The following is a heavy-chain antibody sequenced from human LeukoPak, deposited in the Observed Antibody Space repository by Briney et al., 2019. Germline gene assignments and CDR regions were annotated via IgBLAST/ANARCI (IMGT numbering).Heavy chain of an antibody. Sequence: SETLSLTCTVSGGSISSSSYYWGWIRQPPGTGLEWIGSIYYSGSTYYNPSLKSRVTISVDTSKNQFSLKLSSVTAADTAVYYCARGGDIVVVPAAPWFDPWGQGTLVTVSS. CDR1: GGSISSSSYY. J-gene: IGHJ5*02. CDR2: IYYSGST. V-gene: IGHV4-39*01. CDR3: ARGGDIVVVPAAPWFDP. D-gene: IGHD2-2*01.